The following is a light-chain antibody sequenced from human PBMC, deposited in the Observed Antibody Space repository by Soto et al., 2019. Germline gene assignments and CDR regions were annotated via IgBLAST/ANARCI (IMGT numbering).Light chain of an antibody. CDR2: DFT. V-gene: IGLV2-11*01. J-gene: IGLJ3*02. CDR3: SSSAATHTLV. CDR1: STDFGDYTY. Sequence: QSALTQPRSVSGSPGQSVTISCTGSSTDFGDYTYVSWFQEHPGKAPQLMIYDFTKRPSGVPDRFSGSKSGNTASLTISGLQAEDEADYYCSSSAATHTLVFGGGTKLTVL.